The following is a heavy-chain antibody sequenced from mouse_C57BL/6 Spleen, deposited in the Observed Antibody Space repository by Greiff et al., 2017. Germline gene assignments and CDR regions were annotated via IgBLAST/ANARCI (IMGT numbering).Heavy chain of an antibody. CDR3: ARSDYGNYGYYYAMDY. J-gene: IGHJ4*01. CDR2: INPSSGYT. CDR1: GYTFTSYW. Sequence: QVQLQQSGAELAKPGASVKLSCKASGYTFTSYWMHWVKKRPGQGLEWIGYINPSSGYTKYNQKFKDKATLTADKSSSTAYMQLSSLTHEDSAVYYCARSDYGNYGYYYAMDYWGQGTSVTVSS. D-gene: IGHD2-1*01. V-gene: IGHV1-7*01.